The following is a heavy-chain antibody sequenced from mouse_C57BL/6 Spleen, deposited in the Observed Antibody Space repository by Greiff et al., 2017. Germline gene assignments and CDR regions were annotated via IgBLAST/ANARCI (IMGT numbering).Heavy chain of an antibody. CDR1: GYTFTSYW. J-gene: IGHJ1*03. Sequence: QVQLQQSGAELAKPGASVKLSCKASGYTFTSYWMHWVKQRPGQGLEWIGYINPSSGYPKYNQKFKDKATLTADKSSSTAYMQLSSLTYEDSAVYYCAAHYYGSSSGWYFDVWGTGTTVTVSS. D-gene: IGHD1-1*01. V-gene: IGHV1-7*01. CDR2: INPSSGYP. CDR3: AAHYYGSSSGWYFDV.